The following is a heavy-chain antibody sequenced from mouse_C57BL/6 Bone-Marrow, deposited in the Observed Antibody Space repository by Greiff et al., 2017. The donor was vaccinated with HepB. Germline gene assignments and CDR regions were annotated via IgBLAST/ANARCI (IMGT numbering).Heavy chain of an antibody. V-gene: IGHV6-3*01. CDR1: GFTFSNYW. CDR2: IRLKSDNYAT. CDR3: TGYDYDGYWYFDV. D-gene: IGHD2-4*01. J-gene: IGHJ1*03. Sequence: EVKLVESGGGLVQPGGSMKLSCVASGFTFSNYWMNWVRQSPEKGLEWVAQIRLKSDNYATHYAESVKGRFTISRDDSKSSVYLQMNNLRAEDTGIYYCTGYDYDGYWYFDVWGTGTTVTVSS.